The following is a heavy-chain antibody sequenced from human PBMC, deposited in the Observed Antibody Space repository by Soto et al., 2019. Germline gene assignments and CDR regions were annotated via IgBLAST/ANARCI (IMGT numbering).Heavy chain of an antibody. V-gene: IGHV3-33*01. D-gene: IGHD7-27*01. J-gene: IGHJ4*02. CDR1: GFIFSSFG. CDR2: IWYDGSNR. CDR3: VRDLLGSGGRFDY. Sequence: GGSLRLSCAASGFIFSSFGMHWVRQAPGKGLEWVAHIWYDGSNRYYADSVKCRFTISRDNSRNTLYLQMNSLRAEDTAVYHCVRDLLGSGGRFDYWGQGTPVTVSS.